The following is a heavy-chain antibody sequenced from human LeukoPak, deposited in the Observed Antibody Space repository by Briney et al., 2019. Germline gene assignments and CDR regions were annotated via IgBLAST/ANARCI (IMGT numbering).Heavy chain of an antibody. D-gene: IGHD4-23*01. CDR3: AKHPYGGNDDIYFDY. Sequence: SETLSLTCTVSGGSISSSSYYWGWIRQPPGKGLEWIGSIYYSGSTYYNPSLKSRVTISVDTSKNQFSLKLSSVTAADTAVYYCAKHPYGGNDDIYFDYWGQGTLVTVSS. CDR1: GGSISSSSYY. J-gene: IGHJ4*02. V-gene: IGHV4-39*01. CDR2: IYYSGST.